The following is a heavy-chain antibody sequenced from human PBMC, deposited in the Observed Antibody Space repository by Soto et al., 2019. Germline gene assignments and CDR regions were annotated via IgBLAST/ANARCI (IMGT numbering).Heavy chain of an antibody. Sequence: SETLSLTCTVSGGSISSGGYYWSWIRQHPGKGLEWIGYIYYSGSTYYNPSLKGRVTISVDTSKNQFSLKLSSVTAADTAVYYCAREGGTYYYDSSGHDAFDIWGQGTMVTVSS. V-gene: IGHV4-31*03. CDR2: IYYSGST. CDR1: GGSISSGGYY. D-gene: IGHD3-22*01. CDR3: AREGGTYYYDSSGHDAFDI. J-gene: IGHJ3*02.